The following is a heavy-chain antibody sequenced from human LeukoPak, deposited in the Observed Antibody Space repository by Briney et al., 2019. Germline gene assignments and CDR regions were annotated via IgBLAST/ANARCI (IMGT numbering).Heavy chain of an antibody. Sequence: PGGSLRLSCAASGFTFSSYSMNWVRQAPGKGLQWVSYISSSSSTIYYADSVKGRFTISRDNAKNSLYLQMNSLRAEDTAVYYCARGRRRDGYNYRNWFDPWGQGTLVTVSS. CDR3: ARGRRRDGYNYRNWFDP. CDR2: ISSSSSTI. J-gene: IGHJ5*02. V-gene: IGHV3-48*01. D-gene: IGHD5-24*01. CDR1: GFTFSSYS.